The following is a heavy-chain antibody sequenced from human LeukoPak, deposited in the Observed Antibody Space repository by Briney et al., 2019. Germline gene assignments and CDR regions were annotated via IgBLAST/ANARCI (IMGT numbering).Heavy chain of an antibody. CDR3: ARVGIRSSWSAAGAFDI. CDR1: GGSISSYY. J-gene: IGHJ3*02. Sequence: SETLSLTCTASGGSISSYYWRWIRQPPGKGLEWIGYIYYSGSTNYNPSLKSRVTISVDTSKNQFSLKLSSVTAADTAVYYCARVGIRSSWSAAGAFDIWGQGTMVTVSS. V-gene: IGHV4-59*01. D-gene: IGHD6-13*01. CDR2: IYYSGST.